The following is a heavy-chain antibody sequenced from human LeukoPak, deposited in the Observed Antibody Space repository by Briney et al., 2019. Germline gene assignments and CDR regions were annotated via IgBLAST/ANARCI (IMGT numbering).Heavy chain of an antibody. Sequence: ASVKVSCKASGYTFTGYYMHWVRQAPGQGLEWMGWINPNSGGTNHAQKFQGRVTMTRDTSISTAYMELSRLRSDDTAVYYCTRDWIAAAGDDYWGQGTLVTVSS. J-gene: IGHJ4*02. V-gene: IGHV1-2*02. D-gene: IGHD6-13*01. CDR1: GYTFTGYY. CDR2: INPNSGGT. CDR3: TRDWIAAAGDDY.